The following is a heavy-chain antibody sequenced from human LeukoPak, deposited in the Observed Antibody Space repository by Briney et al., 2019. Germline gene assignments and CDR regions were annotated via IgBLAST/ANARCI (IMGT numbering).Heavy chain of an antibody. V-gene: IGHV4-61*02. CDR1: GGSISSGSYY. CDR3: ARDWRDDYYMDV. Sequence: PSETLSLTCTVSGGSISSGSYYWSWIRQPAGKGLEWIGRIYTSGSTNYNPSFKSRVTISVDTSKNQFSLKLSSVTAADTAVYYCARDWRDDYYMDVWGKGTTVTVSS. D-gene: IGHD3-3*01. J-gene: IGHJ6*03. CDR2: IYTSGST.